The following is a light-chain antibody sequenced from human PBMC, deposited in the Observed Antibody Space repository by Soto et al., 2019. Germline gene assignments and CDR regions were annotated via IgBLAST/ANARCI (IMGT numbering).Light chain of an antibody. J-gene: IGLJ1*01. CDR3: SSYTSSGTLV. V-gene: IGLV2-14*01. CDR2: EVS. CDR1: SSDVGGYNY. Sequence: QSVLTQPASVSGSPGQSITISCTGTSSDVGGYNYVSWYQQHPGKAPKLMIYEVSNRPSGVSNRFSGSKSGNTASLTISGLRAEDEADYYCSSYTSSGTLVFGTGTKVTVL.